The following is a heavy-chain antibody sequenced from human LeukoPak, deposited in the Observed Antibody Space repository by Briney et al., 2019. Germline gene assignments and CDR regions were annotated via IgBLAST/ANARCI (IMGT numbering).Heavy chain of an antibody. CDR2: ITDSGINT. J-gene: IGHJ4*02. V-gene: IGHV3-23*01. Sequence: GGSLRLSCAASGFTFSSYAMSWVRQAPGKGLEWVSTITDSGINTYYADSVKGRFTISRDNSKNTLDLQMNSLRAEDTAVYYCAKVVGIAAAGTVPYFAYWGQGTLVTVSS. CDR3: AKVVGIAAAGTVPYFAY. D-gene: IGHD6-13*01. CDR1: GFTFSSYA.